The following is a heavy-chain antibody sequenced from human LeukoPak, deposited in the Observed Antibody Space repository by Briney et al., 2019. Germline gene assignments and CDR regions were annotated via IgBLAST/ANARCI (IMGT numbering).Heavy chain of an antibody. D-gene: IGHD3-22*01. CDR2: INAGNGNT. Sequence: ASVEVSCKASGYTFTSYAMHWVRQAPGQRLEWMGWINAGNGNTKYSQKFQGRVTITRDTSASTAYMELSSLRSEDTAAYYCATDGRSYDSSAYYYFDYWGQGTLVTVSS. CDR1: GYTFTSYA. V-gene: IGHV1-3*01. CDR3: ATDGRSYDSSAYYYFDY. J-gene: IGHJ4*02.